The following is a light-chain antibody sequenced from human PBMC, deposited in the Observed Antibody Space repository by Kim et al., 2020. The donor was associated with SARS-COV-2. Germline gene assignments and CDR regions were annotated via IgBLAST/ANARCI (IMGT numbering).Light chain of an antibody. J-gene: IGLJ2*01. CDR2: TNN. CDR1: SSNIGTNT. CDR3: AAWDDSLSGVV. V-gene: IGLV1-44*01. Sequence: ELTQPPSASGTPGQRVTISCSGSSSNIGTNTVNWYQQLPGTAPKLLIYTNNQRPSGVPDRFSGSKSGTSASLAISGLQSGDEADYYCAAWDDSLSGVVFGGGTKLTVL.